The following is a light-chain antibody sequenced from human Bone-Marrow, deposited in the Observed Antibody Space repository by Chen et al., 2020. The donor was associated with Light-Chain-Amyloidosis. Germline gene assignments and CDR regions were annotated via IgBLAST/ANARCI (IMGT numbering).Light chain of an antibody. CDR3: QQSYNTPHT. J-gene: IGKJ2*01. Sequence: DIQMTPSASSLSASVGDRVTITCRASQSISTYLNWYQHKPGVDPRLLIYAASKLQSGVPSRFSGSGSGTDFTLTISSLEPDDSATYYCQQSYNTPHTFGQGTNLEIK. CDR1: QSISTY. CDR2: AAS. V-gene: IGKV1-39*01.